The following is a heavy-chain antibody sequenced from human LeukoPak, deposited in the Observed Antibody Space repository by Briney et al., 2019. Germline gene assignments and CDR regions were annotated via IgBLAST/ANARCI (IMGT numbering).Heavy chain of an antibody. CDR3: ARASGCSGGSCNLHLGYYYGLDV. CDR2: IGTAGDT. J-gene: IGHJ6*02. CDR1: GFTFSSYD. Sequence: GGSLRLSCAASGFTFSSYDMHWVRQATGEGLEWVSGIGTAGDTYYPDSVKGRFTISRENAKSSLHLQMNSLRAGDTAVYYCARASGCSGGSCNLHLGYYYGLDVWGQGTTVTVSS. V-gene: IGHV3-13*01. D-gene: IGHD2-15*01.